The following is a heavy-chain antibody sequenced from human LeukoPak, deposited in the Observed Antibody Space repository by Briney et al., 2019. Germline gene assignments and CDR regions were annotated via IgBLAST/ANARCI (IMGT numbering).Heavy chain of an antibody. V-gene: IGHV3-23*01. CDR1: GFTFSSYA. D-gene: IGHD3-16*01. CDR2: ISGSGGST. J-gene: IGHJ4*02. Sequence: GGSLRLSCAASGFTFSSYAMSWVRQAPGKGLEWVSAISGSGGSTYYADSVKGRFTISRDNAKNSLSLQMNSLRAEDTAIYYCATGGGIFNFWGQGTLVTVSS. CDR3: ATGGGIFNF.